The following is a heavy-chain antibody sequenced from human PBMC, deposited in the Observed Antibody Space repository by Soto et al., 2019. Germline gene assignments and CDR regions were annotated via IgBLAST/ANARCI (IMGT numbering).Heavy chain of an antibody. CDR1: GFTFSSHG. V-gene: IGHV3-33*01. Sequence: QVQLVESGGGVVQPGTSLRLSCAASGFTFSSHGMQWVRQAPGKGPEWVAVIWYDGSTKYYADSVRGRFSISRDNAKNMLYVQMSSLRVEDTALYHCVRWGNWKVPDNWGQGTLVTVSS. J-gene: IGHJ4*02. CDR2: IWYDGSTK. D-gene: IGHD1-1*01. CDR3: VRWGNWKVPDN.